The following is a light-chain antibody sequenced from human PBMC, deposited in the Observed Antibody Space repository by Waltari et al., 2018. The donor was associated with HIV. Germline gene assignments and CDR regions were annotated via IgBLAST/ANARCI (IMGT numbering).Light chain of an antibody. Sequence: QSALTQPPSASGSPGQSVTISSTGTSSAVGGYNYVSWYPQHPGKAPKLMIYEVSKRPSGVPDRFSGSKSGNTASLTVSGLQAEDEADYYCNSYAGSNNVVFGGGTKVTVL. CDR2: EVS. J-gene: IGLJ2*01. CDR3: NSYAGSNNVV. V-gene: IGLV2-8*01. CDR1: SSAVGGYNY.